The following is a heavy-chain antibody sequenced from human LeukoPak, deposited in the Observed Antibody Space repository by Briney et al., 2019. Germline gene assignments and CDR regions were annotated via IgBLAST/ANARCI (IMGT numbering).Heavy chain of an antibody. CDR1: GFTLNTYW. CDR3: ARELTTQTKASCSGGNCLGYFDY. Sequence: GGSLRLSRAASGFTLNTYWMTWVRQAPGTGLEWVANIKQDGSEKYYVDSVKGRFTISRDNAKNSLYLQMDSLRDEDTAAYYCARELTTQTKASCSGGNCLGYFDYCGQGTLVTVSS. J-gene: IGHJ4*02. V-gene: IGHV3-7*01. D-gene: IGHD2-15*01. CDR2: IKQDGSEK.